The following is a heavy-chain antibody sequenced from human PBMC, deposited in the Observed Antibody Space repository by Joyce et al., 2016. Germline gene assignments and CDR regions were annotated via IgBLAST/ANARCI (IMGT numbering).Heavy chain of an antibody. J-gene: IGHJ5*02. CDR3: TRGSGTGWFDP. Sequence: EVYLVESGGGLVQPGGSLRLSCAASGFSFRYFWMDWVRQAPGKGLEWVAQINEDGSEKNYMDSLRGRFTISRDNAKNSVDLQINSLRVEDTAVYYGTRGSGTGWFDPWGQGTLVTVST. CDR2: INEDGSEK. CDR1: GFSFRYFW. V-gene: IGHV3-7*03. D-gene: IGHD6-13*01.